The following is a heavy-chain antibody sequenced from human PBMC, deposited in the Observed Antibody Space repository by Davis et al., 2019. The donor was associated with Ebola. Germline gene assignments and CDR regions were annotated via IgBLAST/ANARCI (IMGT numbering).Heavy chain of an antibody. V-gene: IGHV3-15*01. CDR1: GFTFTYAW. D-gene: IGHD3-16*02. CDR3: AKVDEYVWGSYRSEYFDY. Sequence: ESLKISCAASGFTFTYAWMSWVRQAPGHVLEWVGRILSNAVAGSTDYASPVKDRFTISRDDSRNTVYLQMNSLKTEDTAMYYCAKVDEYVWGSYRSEYFDYWGQGTLVTVS. J-gene: IGHJ4*02. CDR2: ILSNAVAGST.